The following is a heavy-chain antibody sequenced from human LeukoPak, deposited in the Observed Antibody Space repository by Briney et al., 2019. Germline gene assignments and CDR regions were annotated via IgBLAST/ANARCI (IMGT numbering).Heavy chain of an antibody. Sequence: SETLSLTCTVSGGSISSYYWSWIRQPPGKGLEWIGYIYYSESTNYNPSLKSRVTISVDTSKNQFSLKLSSVTAADTAVYYCARDRGYGMDVWGQGTTATVSS. J-gene: IGHJ6*02. V-gene: IGHV4-59*01. CDR1: GGSISSYY. CDR3: ARDRGYGMDV. CDR2: IYYSEST.